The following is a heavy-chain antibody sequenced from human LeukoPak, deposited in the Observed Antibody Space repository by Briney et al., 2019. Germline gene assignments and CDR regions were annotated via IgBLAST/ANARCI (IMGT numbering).Heavy chain of an antibody. V-gene: IGHV3-23*01. CDR1: GFTFSSYA. J-gene: IGHJ4*02. D-gene: IGHD3-22*01. CDR2: ISGSGGST. Sequence: GGSLRLSCAASGFTFSSYAMSWVRQAPGKGLEWVSAISGSGGSTYYADSVKGRFTISRDNSKNTLYLQMNSLRAEDTAVYYCARDKGDYDTSGSLFVFGGQGTLVTVSS. CDR3: ARDKGDYDTSGSLFVF.